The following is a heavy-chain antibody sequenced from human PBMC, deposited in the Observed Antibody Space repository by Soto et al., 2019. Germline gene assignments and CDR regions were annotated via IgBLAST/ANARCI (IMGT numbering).Heavy chain of an antibody. D-gene: IGHD2-8*01. CDR2: IVVGSGNT. Sequence: ASVKVSCKASGFTFTSSAVQWVRQARGQRLEWIGWIVVGSGNTNYAQKFQERVTITRDMSTSTAYMELSSLRSEDTAVYYCVADDPFVVRDLMVYAGSYYYGMDVWGQGTTVTVSS. V-gene: IGHV1-58*01. J-gene: IGHJ6*02. CDR1: GFTFTSSA. CDR3: VADDPFVVRDLMVYAGSYYYGMDV.